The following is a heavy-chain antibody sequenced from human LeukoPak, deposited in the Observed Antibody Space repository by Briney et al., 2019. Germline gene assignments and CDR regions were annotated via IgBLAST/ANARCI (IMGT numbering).Heavy chain of an antibody. J-gene: IGHJ4*02. CDR2: ISSSGSTT. Sequence: PGGSLRLSCAASGFTFSDYYMNWIRQAPRKGLEWISYISSSGSTTYYADSVKGRLTISRDNAKNSLYLQMNSLRAEDTAVYYCARGRYGRLCDFWGQGTLVTVSS. D-gene: IGHD3-16*02. V-gene: IGHV3-11*04. CDR1: GFTFSDYY. CDR3: ARGRYGRLCDF.